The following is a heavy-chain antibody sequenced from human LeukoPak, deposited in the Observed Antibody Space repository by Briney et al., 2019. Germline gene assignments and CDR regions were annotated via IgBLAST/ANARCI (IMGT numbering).Heavy chain of an antibody. CDR2: INHSGST. CDR1: GGSFSGYY. D-gene: IGHD3-22*01. Sequence: SETLSLTCAVYGGSFSGYYWSWIRQPPGKGLEWIGEINHSGSTNYNPSLKSRVTMSVDTSKNQFSLKLSSVTAADTAVYYCARDPYDSSGYYYGGFDYWGQGTLVTVSS. J-gene: IGHJ4*02. CDR3: ARDPYDSSGYYYGGFDY. V-gene: IGHV4-34*01.